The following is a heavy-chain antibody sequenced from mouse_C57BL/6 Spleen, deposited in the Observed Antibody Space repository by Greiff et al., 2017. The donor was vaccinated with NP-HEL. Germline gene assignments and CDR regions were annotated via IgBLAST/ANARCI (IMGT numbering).Heavy chain of an antibody. D-gene: IGHD1-3*01. CDR1: GFTFSSYA. CDR2: ISDGGSYT. J-gene: IGHJ2*01. CDR3: ARDANLRYYFDY. V-gene: IGHV5-4*01. Sequence: DVQLVESGGGLVKPGGSLKLSCAASGFTFSSYAMSWVRQTPEKRLEWVATISDGGSYTYYPDNVKGRFTISRDNAKNNLYLQMSHLKSEDTAMYYCARDANLRYYFDYWGQGTTLTVSS.